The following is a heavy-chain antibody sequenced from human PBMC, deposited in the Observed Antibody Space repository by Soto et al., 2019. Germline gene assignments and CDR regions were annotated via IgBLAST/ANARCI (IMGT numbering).Heavy chain of an antibody. V-gene: IGHV3-30*18. CDR2: ISYDGSNK. Sequence: QVQLVESGGDVVQPGRSLRLSCAASGFTFSSYGMHWVRQAPGKGLEWVAVISYDGSNKYYADSVKGRFTISRDNSKNTLYLQMNSLRAEDTAVYYCAKDPNPYSGYDYGYFDYWGQGTLVTVSS. J-gene: IGHJ4*02. CDR3: AKDPNPYSGYDYGYFDY. CDR1: GFTFSSYG. D-gene: IGHD5-12*01.